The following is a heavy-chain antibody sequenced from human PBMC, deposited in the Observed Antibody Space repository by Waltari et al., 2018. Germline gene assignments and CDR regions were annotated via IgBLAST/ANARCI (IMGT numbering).Heavy chain of an antibody. V-gene: IGHV4-39*07. CDR3: ARGAFDY. Sequence: QLQLQESGPGLVKPSETLSLTCTVSGGYVSSSSYNWGWIRQPPGKGLEWIGSFFNGGTTFYNPSLKSRVTILVDTSKNQFSLKLSSVTAADSAVYYCARGAFDYWGQGTLVTVSS. J-gene: IGHJ4*02. CDR2: FFNGGTT. CDR1: GGYVSSSSYN.